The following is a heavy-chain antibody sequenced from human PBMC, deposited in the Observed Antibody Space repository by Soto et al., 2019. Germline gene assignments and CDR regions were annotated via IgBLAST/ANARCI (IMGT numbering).Heavy chain of an antibody. CDR1: GGTFSSYA. CDR3: ARHDCISSSCYYYYYYGMDV. V-gene: IGHV1-69*12. Sequence: QVQLVQSGAEVKKPGSSVKVSCKASGGTFSSYAISWVRQAPGQGLEWMGGIIPIFGTANYAQKFQGRVTITADESTSTAYMKLSSLRSEYTAVYYCARHDCISSSCYYYYYYGMDVWGQGTTVTVSS. D-gene: IGHD2-2*01. J-gene: IGHJ6*02. CDR2: IIPIFGTA.